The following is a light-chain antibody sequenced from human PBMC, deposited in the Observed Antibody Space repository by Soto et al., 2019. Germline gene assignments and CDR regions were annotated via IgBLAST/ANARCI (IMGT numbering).Light chain of an antibody. CDR3: CSYAGSYTWV. CDR2: DVS. V-gene: IGLV2-11*01. CDR1: SSDIGGYNY. Sequence: QSALTQPRSVSGSPGQSVTISCTGTSSDIGGYNYVSWYQQHPGKAPKIMIYDVSKRPSGVPDRFSGSKSGNTASLTISGLQAEDEADYYCCSYAGSYTWVFGGGTKLTVI. J-gene: IGLJ3*02.